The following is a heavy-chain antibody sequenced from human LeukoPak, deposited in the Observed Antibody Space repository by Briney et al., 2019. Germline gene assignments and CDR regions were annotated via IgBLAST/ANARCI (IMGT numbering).Heavy chain of an antibody. Sequence: ASVKVSCKASGYTFTSSGISWVRQAPGQGLEWMGWINTNNGDIHPAQKLQGRVTLTTDTSTSTAYMELRSLRSDDTAVYYCAKDYNYVIDYWGQGTLVTVSS. J-gene: IGHJ4*02. D-gene: IGHD5-24*01. V-gene: IGHV1-18*01. CDR1: GYTFTSSG. CDR3: AKDYNYVIDY. CDR2: INTNNGDI.